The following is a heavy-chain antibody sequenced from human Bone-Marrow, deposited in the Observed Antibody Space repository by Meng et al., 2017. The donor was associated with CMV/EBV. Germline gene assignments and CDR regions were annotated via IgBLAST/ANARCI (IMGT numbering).Heavy chain of an antibody. CDR3: ARAVKWELLIGDY. V-gene: IGHV1-2*02. Sequence: ASVKVSCKTSGHALTGYYMHWVRQAPGQGLEWMGWINPNTGSTIYAQNFQGRVTMTRDTSINTAYMELSRLRSDDTAVYYCARAVKWELLIGDYWGQGTLVTVSS. D-gene: IGHD1-26*01. J-gene: IGHJ4*02. CDR2: INPNTGST. CDR1: GHALTGYY.